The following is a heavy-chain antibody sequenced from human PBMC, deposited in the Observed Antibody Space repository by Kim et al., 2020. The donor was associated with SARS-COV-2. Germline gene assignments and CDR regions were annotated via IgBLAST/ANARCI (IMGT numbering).Heavy chain of an antibody. CDR3: ARTRGGGYYYGMDV. J-gene: IGHJ6*02. D-gene: IGHD3-16*01. Sequence: GGSLRLSCAASGFTFSSYGMHWVRQAPGKGLERVAVISYDGSNKYYADPVKGRFTISRDNSKNTLYLQMNSLRAEDTAVHYCARTRGGGYYYGMDVWGQGTTVTVSS. V-gene: IGHV3-33*05. CDR2: ISYDGSNK. CDR1: GFTFSSYG.